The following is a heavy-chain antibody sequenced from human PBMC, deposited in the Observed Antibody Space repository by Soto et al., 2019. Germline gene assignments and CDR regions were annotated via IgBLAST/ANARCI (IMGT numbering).Heavy chain of an antibody. CDR3: ASIFGQMGDGFDY. J-gene: IGHJ4*02. D-gene: IGHD3-10*02. CDR1: GGSFSGYY. Sequence: SETLSLTCAVYGGSFSGYYWIWIRQPPGKGLEWIGEINHSGSTNYNPSLKSRVTVSVDTSKNQFSLKLSSVTAADTAVYYCASIFGQMGDGFDYWGQGTLVTVSS. V-gene: IGHV4-34*01. CDR2: INHSGST.